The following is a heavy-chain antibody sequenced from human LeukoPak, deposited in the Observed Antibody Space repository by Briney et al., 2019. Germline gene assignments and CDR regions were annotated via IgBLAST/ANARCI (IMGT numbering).Heavy chain of an antibody. CDR3: ARRIENAYFDY. V-gene: IGHV5-51*01. Sequence: GESLKISCKGSGYSFTSYWIGWVRQLPGKGLEWMGIIYPGDSDTKYSPSFQGQVTISADKSISTAYLQWSSLTASDTAMYYCARRIENAYFDYWGQGTLVTVSS. J-gene: IGHJ4*02. CDR2: IYPGDSDT. D-gene: IGHD2-8*01. CDR1: GYSFTSYW.